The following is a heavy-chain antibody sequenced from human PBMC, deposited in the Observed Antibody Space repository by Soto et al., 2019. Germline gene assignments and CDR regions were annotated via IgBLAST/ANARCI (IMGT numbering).Heavy chain of an antibody. CDR1: GGSINSGDYY. CDR2: IYYNGNA. V-gene: IGHV4-30-4*01. D-gene: IGHD3-22*01. CDR3: AREEGLYYYDTTGYYFDY. Sequence: SETLSLTCTVSGGSINSGDYYWTWIRQPPGKGLEWIGYIYYNGNAYYNPSLKSRVTIPVDTSKNQFSLRLNSATAADTAAYYCAREEGLYYYDTTGYYFDYWGQGTLVTSSS. J-gene: IGHJ4*02.